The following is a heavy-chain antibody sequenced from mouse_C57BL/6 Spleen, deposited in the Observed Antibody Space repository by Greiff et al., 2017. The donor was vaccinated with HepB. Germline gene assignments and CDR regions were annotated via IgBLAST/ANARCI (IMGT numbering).Heavy chain of an antibody. CDR3: ARSKVYGNYN. J-gene: IGHJ3*01. CDR2: IYPGSGST. Sequence: QVQLKQSGAELVKPGASVKMSCKASGYTFTSYWITWVKQRPGQGLEWIGDIYPGSGSTNYNEKFKSKATLTVDTSSSTAYMQLSSLTSEDSAVYYCARSKVYGNYNWGQGTLVTVSA. V-gene: IGHV1-55*01. CDR1: GYTFTSYW. D-gene: IGHD2-1*01.